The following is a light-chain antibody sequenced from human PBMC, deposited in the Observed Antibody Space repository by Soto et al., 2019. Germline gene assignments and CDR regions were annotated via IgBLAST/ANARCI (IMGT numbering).Light chain of an antibody. CDR3: QQSYTDPYT. J-gene: IGKJ3*01. CDR2: GAS. Sequence: DIQMTQSPSSLSASVGDAVSLTCRASRSISNYLNWYQQKPGMAPKLQISGASSLQRGVPSRFSGSGSGTTFTLTITSLQPDDFAIYYWQQSYTDPYTFGPGHKVEIK. CDR1: RSISNY. V-gene: IGKV1-39*01.